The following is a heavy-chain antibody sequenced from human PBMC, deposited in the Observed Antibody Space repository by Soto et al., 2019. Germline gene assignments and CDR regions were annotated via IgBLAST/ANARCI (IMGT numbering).Heavy chain of an antibody. CDR3: ASSNIAAAGFYYYGMDV. V-gene: IGHV4-59*01. D-gene: IGHD6-13*01. Sequence: QVQLQESGPGLVKPSETLSLTCTVSGGSISSYYWSWIRQPPGKGLEWIGYIYYSGSTNYNPSLKSPVTISVDTSKNQFSLKLSSVTAADTAVYYCASSNIAAAGFYYYGMDVWGRGTTVTVSS. J-gene: IGHJ6*02. CDR1: GGSISSYY. CDR2: IYYSGST.